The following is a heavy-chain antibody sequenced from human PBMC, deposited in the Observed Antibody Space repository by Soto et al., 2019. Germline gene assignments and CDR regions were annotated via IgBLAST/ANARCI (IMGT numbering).Heavy chain of an antibody. V-gene: IGHV1-3*01. J-gene: IGHJ4*02. D-gene: IGHD1-1*01. CDR3: ASSLAWKAHTFDY. CDR1: GYTFTSYA. CDR2: INAGNGNT. Sequence: ASVKVSCKASGYTFTSYAMHWVRQAPGQRLEWMGWINAGNGNTKYSQKFQGRVTITRDTSASTAYMELSSLRSEDTSVYYCASSLAWKAHTFDYWGQGTLVTVSS.